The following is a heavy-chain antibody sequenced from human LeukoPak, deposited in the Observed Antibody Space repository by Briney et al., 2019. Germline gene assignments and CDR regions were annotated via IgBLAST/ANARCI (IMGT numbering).Heavy chain of an antibody. V-gene: IGHV3-33*01. CDR3: ARGDYGGDYFDY. J-gene: IGHJ4*02. CDR2: IWYDGSNY. D-gene: IGHD4-23*01. Sequence: PGGSLRLSCAASGFTFSSHGMHWVRQAPGKGLEWVAVIWYDGSNYYYADSVEGRFTISRDNAKNSLYLQMNSLRAEDTAVYYCARGDYGGDYFDYWGQGTLVTVSS. CDR1: GFTFSSHG.